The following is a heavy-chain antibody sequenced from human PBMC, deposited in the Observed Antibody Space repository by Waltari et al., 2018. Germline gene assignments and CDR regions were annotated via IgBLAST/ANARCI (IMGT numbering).Heavy chain of an antibody. Sequence: VQLVQSGAEVKKPGASVKVSCKASGYTFTSYAMHWVRQAPGQRLEWMGLINAGNGNTKYSQKFQGRVTITRDTSASTAYMELSSLRSEDTAVYYCARDKNSVGVVAATSYYYYYGMDVWGQGTTVTVSS. CDR2: INAGNGNT. CDR1: GYTFTSYA. D-gene: IGHD2-15*01. CDR3: ARDKNSVGVVAATSYYYYYGMDV. J-gene: IGHJ6*02. V-gene: IGHV1-3*01.